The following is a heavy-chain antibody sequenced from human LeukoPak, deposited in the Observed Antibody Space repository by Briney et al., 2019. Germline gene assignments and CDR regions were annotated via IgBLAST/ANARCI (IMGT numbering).Heavy chain of an antibody. D-gene: IGHD3-9*01. Sequence: ASVKVSCKASGGTFSSYAISWVRQAPGQGLEWMGRIIPILGIANYAQKFQGRVTITADKSTSTAYMELSSLRSEDTAVYYCARDPAGPDYDILTGSLHYFDYWGQGTLVTVSS. CDR2: IIPILGIA. V-gene: IGHV1-69*04. CDR3: ARDPAGPDYDILTGSLHYFDY. CDR1: GGTFSSYA. J-gene: IGHJ4*02.